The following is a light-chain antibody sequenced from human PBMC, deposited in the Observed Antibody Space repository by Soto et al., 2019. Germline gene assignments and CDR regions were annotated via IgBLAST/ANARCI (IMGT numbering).Light chain of an antibody. CDR2: DAS. V-gene: IGKV1-13*02. J-gene: IGKJ5*01. CDR1: QGISSA. CDR3: QQANSISIT. Sequence: IQMTHSPSSVSASVGDRFTITCGASQGISSALAWYQQQPGKVPKLLIYDASSLESGVPSRFSGSGSGTDFTLTITSLQPEDFATYYCQQANSISITFGQGTRLEIK.